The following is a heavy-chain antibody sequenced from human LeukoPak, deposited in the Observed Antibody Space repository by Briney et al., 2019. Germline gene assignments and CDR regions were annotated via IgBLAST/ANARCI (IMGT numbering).Heavy chain of an antibody. V-gene: IGHV3-15*01. CDR2: IKSKTDGGTT. J-gene: IGHJ4*02. CDR1: GFTFSSYA. Sequence: GGSLRLSCAASGFTFSSYAMSWVRQAPGKGLEWVGRIKSKTDGGTTDYAAPVKGRFTISRDDSKNTLYLQMNSLKTEDTAVYYCTTVLGRYCSRDWGQGTLVTVSS. CDR3: TTVLGRYCSRD. D-gene: IGHD2-2*01.